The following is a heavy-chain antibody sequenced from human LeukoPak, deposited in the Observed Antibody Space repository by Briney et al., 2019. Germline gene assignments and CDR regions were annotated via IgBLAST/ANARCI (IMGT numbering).Heavy chain of an antibody. J-gene: IGHJ4*02. Sequence: GGSLRLSCAASGFTFSSYWMHWVRQAPGEGLVWVSRINSDGSTTNYADSVKGRFTISRDNAKNTLYLQMNSLRDEDTAVYYCARDVRWLRFVFDHWGQGIPVTVSS. V-gene: IGHV3-74*01. CDR1: GFTFSSYW. CDR2: INSDGSTT. CDR3: ARDVRWLRFVFDH. D-gene: IGHD5-12*01.